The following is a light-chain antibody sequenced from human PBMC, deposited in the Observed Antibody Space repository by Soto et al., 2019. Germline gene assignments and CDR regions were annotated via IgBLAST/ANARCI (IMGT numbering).Light chain of an antibody. Sequence: QSVLTQPPSVSAAPGQKDTISCSGSSSNIGNNYVSWYQQLPGTAPKLLIYDNNKRPSGIPDRFSGSKSGTSATLGITGLQTRDEADYYCGTWDSSLSGVVFGGGTKLTVL. CDR1: SSNIGNNY. J-gene: IGLJ2*01. CDR2: DNN. CDR3: GTWDSSLSGVV. V-gene: IGLV1-51*01.